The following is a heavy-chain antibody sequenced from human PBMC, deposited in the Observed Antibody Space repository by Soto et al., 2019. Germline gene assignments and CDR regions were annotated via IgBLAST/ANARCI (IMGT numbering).Heavy chain of an antibody. J-gene: IGHJ4*02. Sequence: QLQLQESGSGLVKPSETLSLTCTVSGGSISSGGYSWSWIRQPPGKGPEWIGYIYYSGSTYYNPSLRGRVTISIDRSKNQFSLRLTSVTAADTAVYYCVRGHDSSDYWGRGTLVTVSS. V-gene: IGHV4-30-2*01. CDR3: VRGHDSSDY. CDR1: GGSISSGGYS. D-gene: IGHD3-22*01. CDR2: IYYSGST.